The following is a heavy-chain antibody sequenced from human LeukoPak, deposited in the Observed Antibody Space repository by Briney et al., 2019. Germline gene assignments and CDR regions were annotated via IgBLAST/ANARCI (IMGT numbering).Heavy chain of an antibody. CDR1: GDSISSGGYY. Sequence: SQTLSLTCTLSGDSISSGGYYWSWIRQHPGKGLEWIGYIYYSGSIYFNPSLRSRVIISIDTSKNQFSLKLSSVTAADTAVYYCARGGPVETMVRGVIILSLGYWGEGTLVTVSS. V-gene: IGHV4-31*03. D-gene: IGHD3-10*01. CDR3: ARGGPVETMVRGVIILSLGY. CDR2: IYYSGSI. J-gene: IGHJ4*02.